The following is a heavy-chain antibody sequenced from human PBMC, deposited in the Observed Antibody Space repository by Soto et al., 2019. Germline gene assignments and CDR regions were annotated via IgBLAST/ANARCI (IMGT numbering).Heavy chain of an antibody. CDR1: GFTFSSYG. CDR2: IWYDGSNK. J-gene: IGHJ4*02. Sequence: QVQLVESGGGVVQPGRSLRLSCAASGFTFSSYGMHWVRQAPGKGLEWVAVIWYDGSNKYYADSVKGRFTISRDNSKNTLYLQMNSLRAEDTAVYHCARDFYREDSSFGEGGDYWGQGTLVTVSS. D-gene: IGHD3-10*01. CDR3: ARDFYREDSSFGEGGDY. V-gene: IGHV3-33*01.